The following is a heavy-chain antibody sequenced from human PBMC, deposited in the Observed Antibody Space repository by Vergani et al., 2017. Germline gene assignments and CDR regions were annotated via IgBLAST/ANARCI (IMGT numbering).Heavy chain of an antibody. CDR2: IIPVLGKT. CDR3: ARVGIAVAGLRFFDY. J-gene: IGHJ4*02. V-gene: IGHV1-69*08. Sequence: QVQLVQSGAEVKKPGSSVKVSCKASGATFRSNTISWVRQVPGQGLEWMGRIIPVLGKTKYAQDFQGRLTITADTSTSTAYMELTSLRSQDTAVYYCARVGIAVAGLRFFDYWGQGTLVTVSS. D-gene: IGHD6-19*01. CDR1: GATFRSNT.